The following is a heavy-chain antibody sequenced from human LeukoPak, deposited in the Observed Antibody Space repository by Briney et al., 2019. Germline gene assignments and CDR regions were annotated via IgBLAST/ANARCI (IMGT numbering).Heavy chain of an antibody. CDR3: AREAAMVISPYNWFDP. CDR2: IIPILGIA. V-gene: IGHV1-69*04. J-gene: IGHJ5*02. D-gene: IGHD5-18*01. Sequence: ASVKVSCKASGGTFSSYAISWVRQAPGQGLEWMGRIIPILGIANYAQKFQGRVTITADKSTSTAYMELSGLRSEDTAVYYCAREAAMVISPYNWFDPWGQGTLVTVSS. CDR1: GGTFSSYA.